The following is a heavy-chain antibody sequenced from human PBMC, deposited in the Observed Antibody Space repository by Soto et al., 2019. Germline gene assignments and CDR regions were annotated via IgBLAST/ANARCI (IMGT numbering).Heavy chain of an antibody. CDR1: GFTFRSYA. CDR2: ISSTSTYT. Sequence: GGSLRLSCAASGFTFRSYAMNWVRQTQEKGLEWVSSISSTSTYTHYADSVKGRFTISRDNANNSLFLQMNSLRAEDTAIYYCARDLALAGNYWGQGALVTVSS. J-gene: IGHJ4*02. CDR3: ARDLALAGNY. V-gene: IGHV3-21*01. D-gene: IGHD6-19*01.